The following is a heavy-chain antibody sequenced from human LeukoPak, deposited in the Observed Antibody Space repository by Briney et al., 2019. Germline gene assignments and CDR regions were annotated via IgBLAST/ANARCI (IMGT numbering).Heavy chain of an antibody. CDR2: ISYDGSNK. CDR3: ARDRGRCSSTSCYREYYFDY. D-gene: IGHD2-2*01. J-gene: IGHJ4*02. Sequence: PGRSLRLSCAASGFTFSSYAMHWVRQAPGKGLEWVAVISYDGSNKYYADSVKGRFTISRDNSKNTLYLQMSSLRAEDTAVYYCARDRGRCSSTSCYREYYFDYWGQGTLVTVSS. V-gene: IGHV3-30-3*01. CDR1: GFTFSSYA.